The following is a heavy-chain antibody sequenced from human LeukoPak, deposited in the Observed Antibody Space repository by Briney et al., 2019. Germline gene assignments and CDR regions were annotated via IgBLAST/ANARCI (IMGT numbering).Heavy chain of an antibody. V-gene: IGHV1-18*01. J-gene: IGHJ4*02. CDR3: ARTKAVAGLNDY. CDR2: ISAYNGNT. D-gene: IGHD6-19*01. CDR1: GYTFTSYG. Sequence: ASVKLSCKASGYTFTSYGISWVRQAPGQGLEWMGWISAYNGNTNYAQKLQGRVTMTTDTSTSTAYMELRSLRSDDTAVYYCARTKAVAGLNDYWGQGTLVTVSS.